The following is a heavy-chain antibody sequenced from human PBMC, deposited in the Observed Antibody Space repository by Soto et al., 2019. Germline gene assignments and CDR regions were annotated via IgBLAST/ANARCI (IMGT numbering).Heavy chain of an antibody. J-gene: IGHJ6*03. CDR1: GFSLSTSGMC. CDR3: ARGPFGYSSGWVYYYYMDV. D-gene: IGHD6-19*01. CDR2: IDWDDDK. V-gene: IGHV2-70*11. Sequence: SGPTLVNPTQTLTLTCTFSGFSLSTSGMCVSWIRQPPGKALEWLARIDWDDDKYYSTSLKTRLTISKDTSKNQVVLTMTNMDPVDTATYYCARGPFGYSSGWVYYYYMDVWGKGTTVTVSS.